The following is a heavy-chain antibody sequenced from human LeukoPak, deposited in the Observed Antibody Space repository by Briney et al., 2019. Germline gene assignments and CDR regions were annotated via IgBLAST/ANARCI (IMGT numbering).Heavy chain of an antibody. CDR1: GGSISSYY. J-gene: IGHJ3*02. D-gene: IGHD1-1*01. CDR2: IYTSGST. Sequence: PSETLSLTCTVSGGSISSYYWSWIRQPAGKGLEWIGRIYTSGSTNYNPSLKSRVTMSVDTSKNQFSLKLSSVTAADTAVYYCARDHASTRGSAFDIWGQGTMVTVSS. V-gene: IGHV4-4*07. CDR3: ARDHASTRGSAFDI.